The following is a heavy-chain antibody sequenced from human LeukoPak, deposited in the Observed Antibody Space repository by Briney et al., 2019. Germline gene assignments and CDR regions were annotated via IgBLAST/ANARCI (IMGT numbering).Heavy chain of an antibody. J-gene: IGHJ6*03. CDR1: GGTFSSYA. Sequence: SVKVSCKASGGTFSSYAISWVRQAPGQGLEWMGGIIPIFGTANYAQKFQGRVTITTDESTSTAYMELSSLRSEDTAVYYCASLKRITIFGVVPPTLMDVWGKGTTVTVSS. CDR3: ASLKRITIFGVVPPTLMDV. D-gene: IGHD3-3*01. CDR2: IIPIFGTA. V-gene: IGHV1-69*05.